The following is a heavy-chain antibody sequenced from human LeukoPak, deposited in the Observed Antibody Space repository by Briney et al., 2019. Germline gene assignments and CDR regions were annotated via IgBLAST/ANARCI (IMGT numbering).Heavy chain of an antibody. V-gene: IGHV4-39*01. CDR1: GDSVSSSNYY. CDR3: ARRGESTTYGDYRFDY. CDR2: LYYDGRT. J-gene: IGHJ4*02. D-gene: IGHD4-17*01. Sequence: SETLSLTCTVFGDSVSSSNYYWAWFRQPPGKGLDWIGSLYYDGRTYYSPSLESRVTVSVDTSKNQFALKLTSVTAADTAVYYCARRGESTTYGDYRFDYWGQGTLVTVSS.